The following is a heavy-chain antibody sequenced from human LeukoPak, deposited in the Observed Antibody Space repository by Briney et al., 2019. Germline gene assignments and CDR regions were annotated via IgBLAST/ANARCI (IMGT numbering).Heavy chain of an antibody. J-gene: IGHJ6*03. V-gene: IGHV4-4*09. CDR3: AREARGGYPRYFDWSRHYYYYYYMDV. CDR2: IYTSGST. CDR1: GGSISSYY. D-gene: IGHD3-9*01. Sequence: SETLSLTCTVSGGSISSYYWSWIRQPPGKGLEWIGYIYTSGSTNYNPSLKSRVTISVDTSKNQFSLKLSSVTAADTAVYYCAREARGGYPRYFDWSRHYYYYYYMDVWGKGTTVTVSS.